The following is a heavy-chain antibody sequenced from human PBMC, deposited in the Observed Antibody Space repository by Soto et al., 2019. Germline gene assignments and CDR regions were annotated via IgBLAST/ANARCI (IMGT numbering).Heavy chain of an antibody. V-gene: IGHV1-8*01. Sequence: QVQLVQSGAEVKKPGASVKVSCKASGYTFTSYDINWVRQATGQGLEWMGWMNPNSGNTGYAQKFQGRVTMTRNTSISTAYMELSSLRSEDTAVYYCARVFGGPTVRGVIIYYYYMDVWGKGTTDTVSS. CDR3: ARVFGGPTVRGVIIYYYYMDV. CDR2: MNPNSGNT. CDR1: GYTFTSYD. J-gene: IGHJ6*03. D-gene: IGHD3-10*01.